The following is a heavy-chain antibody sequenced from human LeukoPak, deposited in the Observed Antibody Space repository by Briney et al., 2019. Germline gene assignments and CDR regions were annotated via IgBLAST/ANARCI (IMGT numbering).Heavy chain of an antibody. CDR1: GFTFSSYG. Sequence: TGGSLRLSCAASGFTFSSYGMHWVRQAPGKGLEWVSFIRYDGSNEYYADSVRGRFTISRDNSKNTLYLRMNSLRAEDTAVYYCARTSAGALRYFDWLFPHNWFDPWGQGTLVTVSS. CDR2: IRYDGSNE. V-gene: IGHV3-30*02. D-gene: IGHD3-9*01. J-gene: IGHJ5*02. CDR3: ARTSAGALRYFDWLFPHNWFDP.